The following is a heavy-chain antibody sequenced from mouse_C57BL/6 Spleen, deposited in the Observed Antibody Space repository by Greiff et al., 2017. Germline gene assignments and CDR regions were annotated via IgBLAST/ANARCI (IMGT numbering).Heavy chain of an antibody. CDR2: IDPETGGT. D-gene: IGHD2-5*01. Sequence: QVQLKQSGAELVRPGASVTLSCKASGYTFTDYEMHWVKQTPVHGLEWIGAIDPETGGTAYNQKFKGKAILTADKSSSTAYMELRSLTSEDSAVYYCTRAEGTYYSNYYFDYWGQGTTLTVSS. J-gene: IGHJ2*01. V-gene: IGHV1-15*01. CDR3: TRAEGTYYSNYYFDY. CDR1: GYTFTDYE.